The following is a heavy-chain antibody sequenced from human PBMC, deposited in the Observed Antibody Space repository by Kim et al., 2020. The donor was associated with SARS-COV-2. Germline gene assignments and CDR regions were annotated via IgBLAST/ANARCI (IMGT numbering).Heavy chain of an antibody. CDR3: ARGEGYGSGSYFY. J-gene: IGHJ4*02. D-gene: IGHD3-10*01. Sequence: YANTWKGTFTISRDNSKNTLYLQMGSLRAEDMAVYYCARGEGYGSGSYFYWGQGTLVTVSS. V-gene: IGHV3-64*01.